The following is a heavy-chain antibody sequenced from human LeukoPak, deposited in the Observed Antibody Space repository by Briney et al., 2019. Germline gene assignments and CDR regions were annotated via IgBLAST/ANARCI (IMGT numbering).Heavy chain of an antibody. CDR2: IKPDGSEK. J-gene: IGHJ4*02. D-gene: IGHD6-19*01. Sequence: QSGGSLRLSCAASGFTFSTYGMSWVRQAPGKGLEWVASIKPDGSEKYYLDSVKGRFTISRDNARDSLYLQMNSLRDDDTSVYFCARDASALYWGRGTLVTVSS. V-gene: IGHV3-7*01. CDR3: ARDASALY. CDR1: GFTFSTYG.